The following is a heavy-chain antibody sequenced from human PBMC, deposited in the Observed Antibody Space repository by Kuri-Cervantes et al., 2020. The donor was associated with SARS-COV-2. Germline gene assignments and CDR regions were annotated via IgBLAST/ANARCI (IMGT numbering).Heavy chain of an antibody. J-gene: IGHJ4*02. V-gene: IGHV4-34*01. D-gene: IGHD6-19*01. CDR1: GGSFSGYY. CDR2: INHSGST. CDR3: ARGIGSGWSYYFDY. Sequence: ESLKISCAVYGGSFSGYYWSWIRQPPGKGLEWIGEINHSGSTNYNPSLKSRVTISVDTSKNQFSLKLSSVTAADTAVYYCARGIGSGWSYYFDYWGQGTLVTVSS.